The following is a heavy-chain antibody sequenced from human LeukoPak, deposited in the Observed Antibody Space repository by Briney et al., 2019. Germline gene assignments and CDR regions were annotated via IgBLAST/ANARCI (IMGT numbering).Heavy chain of an antibody. CDR3: ARGQGYDY. CDR2: IYHSGST. D-gene: IGHD5-12*01. CDR1: GGSISSGGYS. V-gene: IGHV4-30-2*01. J-gene: IGHJ4*02. Sequence: PSETLSLTCVVSGGSISSGGYSWSWIRQPPGKGLEWIGYIYHSGSTYYNPSLKSRVTISVDRSKNQFSLKLNSVTAADTAVYYCARGQGYDYWGQGTLVTVSS.